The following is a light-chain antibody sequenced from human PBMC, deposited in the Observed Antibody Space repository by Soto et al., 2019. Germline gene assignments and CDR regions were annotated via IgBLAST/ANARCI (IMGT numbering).Light chain of an antibody. CDR3: QHRSNWPLT. J-gene: IGKJ4*01. CDR2: DAS. V-gene: IGKV3-11*01. Sequence: EIVLTQSPATLSLSPGERATLSCRASQSVSSYLAWYQQKPGQAPRLLIYDASNRATGIPARFSGSGSGTDFTLSISSLEPEDFAVYYRQHRSNWPLTFGGGTKVEIK. CDR1: QSVSSY.